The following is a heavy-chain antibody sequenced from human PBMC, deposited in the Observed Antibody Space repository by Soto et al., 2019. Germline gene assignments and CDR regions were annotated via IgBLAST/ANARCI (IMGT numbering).Heavy chain of an antibody. V-gene: IGHV1-46*01. D-gene: IGHD3-10*01. CDR1: GYTFTNDY. CDR3: ARASWDMVRGVKEFDY. J-gene: IGHJ4*02. Sequence: QVQLVQSGAEVKKPGASVKVSCKASGYTFTNDYMHWVRQAPGQGLEWRGIINPSTGTTRYAQKFQGRVTMTRDTSTSTVHMELSSLRSDDTAVYYCARASWDMVRGVKEFDYWGQGTLVTVSS. CDR2: INPSTGTT.